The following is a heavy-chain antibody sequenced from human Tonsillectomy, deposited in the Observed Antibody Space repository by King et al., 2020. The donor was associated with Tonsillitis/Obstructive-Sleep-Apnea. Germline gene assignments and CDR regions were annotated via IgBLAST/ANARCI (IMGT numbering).Heavy chain of an antibody. J-gene: IGHJ6*02. CDR2: IKQDGSEK. CDR3: ARDVVTIFRVDRLGMDV. D-gene: IGHD3-3*01. Sequence: VQLVESGGGLVQPGGSLRLSCAASGFTFSSYWMSWVRQAPGKGLEWVANIKQDGSEKYYVDSVKGRFTISRDNAKNSLYLQMNSLRAEDTAVYYCARDVVTIFRVDRLGMDVWGQGTTVTVSS. V-gene: IGHV3-7*03. CDR1: GFTFSSYW.